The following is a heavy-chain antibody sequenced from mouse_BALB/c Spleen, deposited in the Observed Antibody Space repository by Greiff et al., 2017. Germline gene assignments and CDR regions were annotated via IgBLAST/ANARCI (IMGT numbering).Heavy chain of an antibody. V-gene: IGHV1-80*01. CDR2: IYPGDGDT. CDR3: ARGRYGNPDY. Sequence: VKLMESGAELVRPGSSVKISCKASGYAFSSYWMNWVKQRPGQGLEWIGQIYPGDGDTNYNGKFKGKATLTADKSSSTAYMQLSSLTSEDSAVYFCARGRYGNPDYWGQGTTLTVSS. J-gene: IGHJ2*01. D-gene: IGHD2-10*02. CDR1: GYAFSSYW.